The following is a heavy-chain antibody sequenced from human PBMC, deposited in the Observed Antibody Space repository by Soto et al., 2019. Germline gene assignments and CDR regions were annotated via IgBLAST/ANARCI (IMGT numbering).Heavy chain of an antibody. CDR1: GGSFSGYY. Sequence: SETLSLTCAVYGGSFSGYYWSWIRQPPGKGLEWIGEINHSGSTNYNPSLKSRVTISVDTSKNQFSLKLSSVTAADTAVYYCARGQVSAAAGTRWFDPWCQGTLVTVSS. D-gene: IGHD6-13*01. CDR3: ARGQVSAAAGTRWFDP. CDR2: INHSGST. J-gene: IGHJ5*02. V-gene: IGHV4-34*01.